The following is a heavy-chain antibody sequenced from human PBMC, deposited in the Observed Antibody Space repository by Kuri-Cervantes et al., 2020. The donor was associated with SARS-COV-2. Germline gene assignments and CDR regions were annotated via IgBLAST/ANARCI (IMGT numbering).Heavy chain of an antibody. CDR1: GYTFTSYG. CDR2: ISAYNGNT. Sequence: ASVQVSCKASGYTFTSYGISWVRQAPGQELEWMGWISAYNGNTNYAQKLQGRVTMTTDTSTSTAYMELRSLRSDDTAVYYCARDQPRFCMVRGQDAFDIWGQGTMVTVSS. D-gene: IGHD3-10*01. V-gene: IGHV1-18*01. J-gene: IGHJ3*02. CDR3: ARDQPRFCMVRGQDAFDI.